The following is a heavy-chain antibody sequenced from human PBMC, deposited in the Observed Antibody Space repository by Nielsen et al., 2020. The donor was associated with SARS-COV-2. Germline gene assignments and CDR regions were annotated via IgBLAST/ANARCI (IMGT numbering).Heavy chain of an antibody. Sequence: SETLSLTCAVSGGSITTYYWHWIRQSPGKGLEWIGYIYYSGNTNYNPSLKSRVTISVDTSKNQFSLKLSSVTAADTAVYYCARDEDNWGSLAYWGQGTLVTVSS. CDR1: GGSITTYY. J-gene: IGHJ4*02. CDR2: IYYSGNT. CDR3: ARDEDNWGSLAY. D-gene: IGHD7-27*01. V-gene: IGHV4-59*13.